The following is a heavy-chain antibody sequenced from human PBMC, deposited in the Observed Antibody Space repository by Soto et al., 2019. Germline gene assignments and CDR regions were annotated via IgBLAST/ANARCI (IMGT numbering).Heavy chain of an antibody. CDR3: AKLLLAVAGYLHGMDV. CDR1: GFTFSSYG. D-gene: IGHD6-19*01. CDR2: ISHDGSNK. Sequence: QVQLVESGGGVVQPGRSLRLSCAASGFTFSSYGMHWVRQAPGKGLEWVAVISHDGSNKYFADSVKGRFTISRDNSQNTLYLQINSLRAEDTAVYYCAKLLLAVAGYLHGMDVWGQGTTVTVSS. J-gene: IGHJ6*02. V-gene: IGHV3-30*18.